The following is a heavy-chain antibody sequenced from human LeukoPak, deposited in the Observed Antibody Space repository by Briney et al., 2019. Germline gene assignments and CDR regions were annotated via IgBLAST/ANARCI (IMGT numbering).Heavy chain of an antibody. Sequence: ASVKVSCKASGYTFTGYYMHWVRQAPGQGLEWMGWINPNSGGTYYAQKFQGRVTMTRDTSISSAYMELSSLRSDDTAVYYCARVWPCSSGVCPDVFEYWGQGTLVTVSS. D-gene: IGHD2-8*01. V-gene: IGHV1-2*02. J-gene: IGHJ4*02. CDR2: INPNSGGT. CDR1: GYTFTGYY. CDR3: ARVWPCSSGVCPDVFEY.